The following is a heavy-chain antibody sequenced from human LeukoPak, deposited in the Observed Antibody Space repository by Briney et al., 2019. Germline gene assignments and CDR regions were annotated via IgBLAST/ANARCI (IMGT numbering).Heavy chain of an antibody. CDR2: IKQDGSEK. D-gene: IGHD6-13*01. CDR3: ARTPIAAAGKGIWYFDY. CDR1: GFTFSSYW. V-gene: IGHV3-7*03. Sequence: GGSLRLSCAASGFTFSSYWTSWVRQAPGKGLEWVANIKQDGSEKYYVDSVKGRFTISRDNAKNSLYLQMNSLRAEDTAVYYCARTPIAAAGKGIWYFDYWGQGTLVTVSS. J-gene: IGHJ4*02.